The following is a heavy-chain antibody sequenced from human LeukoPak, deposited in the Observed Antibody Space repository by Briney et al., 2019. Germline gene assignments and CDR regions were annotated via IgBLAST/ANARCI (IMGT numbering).Heavy chain of an antibody. Sequence: GGFLRLSCAASGFTFSSYSMTWVRQAPGKGLEWVSYISASSSTIYYADSVKGRFTISRDNAKNSLYLQMNSLRAEDTAVYYCARDFVGAGKTFDYWGQGTLVTVSS. J-gene: IGHJ4*02. CDR2: ISASSSTI. V-gene: IGHV3-48*01. D-gene: IGHD1-26*01. CDR3: ARDFVGAGKTFDY. CDR1: GFTFSSYS.